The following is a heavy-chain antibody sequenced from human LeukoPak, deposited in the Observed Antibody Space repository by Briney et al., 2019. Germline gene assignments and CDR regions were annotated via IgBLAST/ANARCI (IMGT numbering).Heavy chain of an antibody. CDR2: IRYDGSNK. Sequence: GGSLRLSCAASGFTFSSYGMHWVRQAPGKGLEWVAFIRYDGSNKYYADSVKGRFTISRDNSKNTLYLQMNSLRAEDTAVYYCAKSRQCSSTSCYRAGDYWGQGTLVTVSS. J-gene: IGHJ4*02. CDR3: AKSRQCSSTSCYRAGDY. CDR1: GFTFSSYG. D-gene: IGHD2-2*02. V-gene: IGHV3-30*02.